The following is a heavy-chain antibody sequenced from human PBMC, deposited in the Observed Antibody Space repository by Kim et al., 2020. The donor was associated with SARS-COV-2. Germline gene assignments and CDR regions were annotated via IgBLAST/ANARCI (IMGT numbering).Heavy chain of an antibody. Sequence: GESLKISCKGSGYSFTSYWISWVRQMPGKGLEWMGRIDPSDSYTNYSPSFQGHVTISADKSISTAYLQWSSLKASDTAMYYCARHVRLAVAGYNWFDPWGQGTLVTVSS. D-gene: IGHD6-19*01. CDR1: GYSFTSYW. V-gene: IGHV5-10-1*01. CDR3: ARHVRLAVAGYNWFDP. CDR2: IDPSDSYT. J-gene: IGHJ5*02.